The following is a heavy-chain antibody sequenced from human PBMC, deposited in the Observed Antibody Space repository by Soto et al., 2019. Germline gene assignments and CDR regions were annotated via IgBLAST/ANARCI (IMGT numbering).Heavy chain of an antibody. D-gene: IGHD2-2*01. CDR3: ARDIVVVPAARIGMDV. CDR2: INANSGGT. CDR1: GYTFTGYY. V-gene: IGHV1-2*02. J-gene: IGHJ6*02. Sequence: QVQLVQSGAEVKKPGASVKVSCKASGYTFTGYYMHWVRQAPGQGLEWMGWINANSGGTNYAQKFQGRVTRTRDTYISTAYMELSRLRSDDTAVYYCARDIVVVPAARIGMDVWGQGTTVTVSS.